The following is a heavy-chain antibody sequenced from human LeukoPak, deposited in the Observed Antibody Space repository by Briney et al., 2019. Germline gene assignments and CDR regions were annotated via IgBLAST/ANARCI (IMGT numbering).Heavy chain of an antibody. CDR1: GYSFTSYW. Sequence: PGESLKISCKGSGYSFTSYWISWVRQMPGKGLEWMGRIDPSDSYTNYSPSFQGHVTISADKSISTAYLQWSSLKASDTAMYYCARQVFGVVTHIDYWGQGTLVTVSS. V-gene: IGHV5-10-1*01. CDR2: IDPSDSYT. J-gene: IGHJ4*02. D-gene: IGHD3-3*01. CDR3: ARQVFGVVTHIDY.